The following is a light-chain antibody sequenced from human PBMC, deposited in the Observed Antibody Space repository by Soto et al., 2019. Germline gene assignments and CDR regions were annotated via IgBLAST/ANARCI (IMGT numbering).Light chain of an antibody. CDR3: TSFAPGRIYV. CDR2: EVS. Sequence: QSAMAVPASLSGSPGQSLTVSCSVTSSDIGAYDLVSWYQQHPGRAPKLIIYEVSHRFSGLSYRFSGSKSGNTASLTISGLQAEDEGDYYCTSFAPGRIYVFGSGTKVTVL. J-gene: IGLJ1*01. V-gene: IGLV2-14*03. CDR1: SSDIGAYDL.